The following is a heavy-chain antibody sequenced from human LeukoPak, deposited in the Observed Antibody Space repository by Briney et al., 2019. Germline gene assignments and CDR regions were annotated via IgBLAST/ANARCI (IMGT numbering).Heavy chain of an antibody. CDR2: IYHSGST. CDR3: ARRERITIFGVVIIGVIDY. D-gene: IGHD3-3*01. V-gene: IGHV4-38-2*01. J-gene: IGHJ4*02. Sequence: SETLSLTCAVSGYSISSGYYWGWIRQPPGKGLEWIGSIYHSGSTYYNPSLKSRVTISVDTSKNQSSLKLSSVTAADTAVCYCARRERITIFGVVIIGVIDYWGQGTLVTVSS. CDR1: GYSISSGYY.